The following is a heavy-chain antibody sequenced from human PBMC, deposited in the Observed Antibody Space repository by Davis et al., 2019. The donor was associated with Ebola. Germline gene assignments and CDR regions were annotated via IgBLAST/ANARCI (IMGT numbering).Heavy chain of an antibody. Sequence: GGSLRLSCRASGFIFSNDWMNWVRQAPGKGLEWLANIKPDGSEKYHVEGRFTVSRDNSKNSVYLQINSLRGEDTAVYYCARGSTGPWGQGTLVTVSS. D-gene: IGHD7-27*01. CDR1: GFIFSNDW. J-gene: IGHJ5*02. CDR2: IKPDGSEK. CDR3: ARGSTGP. V-gene: IGHV3-7*03.